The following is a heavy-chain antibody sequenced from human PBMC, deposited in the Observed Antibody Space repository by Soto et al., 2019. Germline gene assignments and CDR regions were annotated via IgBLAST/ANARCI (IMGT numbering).Heavy chain of an antibody. CDR1: GGSISSSSYY. Sequence: QLQLQESGPGLVKPSETLSLTCTVSGGSISSSSYYWGWIRQPPGKGLEWIGSIYYSGSTYYNPSLKSRVTISVDTSKNQFSLKLTSVTAADTAFYYCASLLDWGSGNSWGQGTLVTVTS. CDR2: IYYSGST. D-gene: IGHD3-10*01. V-gene: IGHV4-39*01. CDR3: ASLLDWGSGNS. J-gene: IGHJ4*02.